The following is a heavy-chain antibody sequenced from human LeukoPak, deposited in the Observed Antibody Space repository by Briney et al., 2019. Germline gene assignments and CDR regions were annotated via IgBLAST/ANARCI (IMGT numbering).Heavy chain of an antibody. Sequence: SETLSLTCTVSGGSISSYYWSWIRQPPGKGLEWIAYISDIGSTNYNPSLKSRVTMSVDTSKNQFSLKLSSVTAADTAVYYCARDITDITGITMVRGVPPGNWFDPWGQGTLVTVSS. CDR2: ISDIGST. J-gene: IGHJ5*02. CDR3: ARDITDITGITMVRGVPPGNWFDP. CDR1: GGSISSYY. V-gene: IGHV4-59*12. D-gene: IGHD3-10*01.